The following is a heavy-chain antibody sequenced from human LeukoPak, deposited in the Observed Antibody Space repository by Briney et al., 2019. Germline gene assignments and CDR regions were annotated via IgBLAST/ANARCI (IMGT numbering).Heavy chain of an antibody. J-gene: IGHJ4*02. Sequence: PGGSLRLSCAASGFTVSSNYMSWVRQAPGKGLEWVSVIYSGGSTYYADSVKGRFTISRDNSKNTLYLQMNSLRAEDTAVYYCAKRTSGLLFDYWGQGTLVTVSP. CDR1: GFTVSSNY. CDR2: IYSGGST. CDR3: AKRTSGLLFDY. D-gene: IGHD6-19*01. V-gene: IGHV3-53*01.